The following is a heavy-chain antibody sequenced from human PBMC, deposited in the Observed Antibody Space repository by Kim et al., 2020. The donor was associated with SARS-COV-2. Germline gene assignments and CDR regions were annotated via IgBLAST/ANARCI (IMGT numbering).Heavy chain of an antibody. CDR1: GGSISSGGYY. Sequence: SETLSLTCTVSGGSISSGGYYWSWIRQHPGKGLEWIGYIYYSGSTYYNPSLKSRVTISVDTSKNQFSLKLSSVTAADTAVYYCARDRSIQLWGNYYYYGMDVWGQGTTVTVSS. CDR2: IYYSGST. CDR3: ARDRSIQLWGNYYYYGMDV. D-gene: IGHD5-18*01. V-gene: IGHV4-31*03. J-gene: IGHJ6*02.